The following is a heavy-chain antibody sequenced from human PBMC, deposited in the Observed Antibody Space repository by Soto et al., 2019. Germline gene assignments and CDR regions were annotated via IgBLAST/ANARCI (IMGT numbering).Heavy chain of an antibody. D-gene: IGHD1-26*01. CDR3: ARVVGALGHWFDP. CDR1: GYTFTSYY. J-gene: IGHJ5*02. V-gene: IGHV1-46*01. CDR2: INPSGGST. Sequence: ASVKVSCKASGYTFTSYYMHWVRQAPGQGLEWMGIINPSGGSTSYAQKFQGRVTMTRDTSTSTVYMELSSLRSDDTAVYYCARVVGALGHWFDPWGQGTLVTVS.